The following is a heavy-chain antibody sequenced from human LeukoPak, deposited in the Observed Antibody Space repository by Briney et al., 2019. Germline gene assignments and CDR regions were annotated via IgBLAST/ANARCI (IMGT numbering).Heavy chain of an antibody. V-gene: IGHV4-38-2*01. CDR2: IYHSGDT. CDR1: GYSISSGSY. D-gene: IGHD6-13*01. CDR3: SRQGSRSWYGDFDY. J-gene: IGHJ4*02. Sequence: SETLSLTCAVSGYSISSGSYWGWVRQPPGKGLKWIGSIYHSGDTYYNPSLRSRLTISVDKFKNQFSLKLTSMTAADTAVYYCSRQGSRSWYGDFDYWGQGTLVTVSS.